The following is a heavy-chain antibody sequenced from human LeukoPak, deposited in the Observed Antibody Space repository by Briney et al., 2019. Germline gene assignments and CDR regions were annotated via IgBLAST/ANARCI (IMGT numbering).Heavy chain of an antibody. D-gene: IGHD3-9*01. CDR1: GFTFSSYS. CDR3: ARDNDLLRYFDWPLDY. V-gene: IGHV3-21*01. CDR2: ISSSSSYI. J-gene: IGHJ4*02. Sequence: GGSLRLSCAASGFTFSSYSMNWVRQAPGKGLEWVSSISSSSSYIYYADSVKGRFTISRDNARNSLYLQMNSLRAEDTAVYYCARDNDLLRYFDWPLDYWGQGTLVTVSS.